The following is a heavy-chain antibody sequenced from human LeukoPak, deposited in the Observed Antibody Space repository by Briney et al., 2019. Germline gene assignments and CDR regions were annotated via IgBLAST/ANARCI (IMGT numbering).Heavy chain of an antibody. J-gene: IGHJ4*02. CDR3: ARGGAYGDYEIDY. CDR1: GFTFSSYS. V-gene: IGHV3-21*01. CDR2: ISSSSSYI. Sequence: GGSLRLSCAASGFTFSSYSMNWVRQAPGKGLEWVSSISSSSSYIYYADSVKGRFTISRDNAKNSLYLQMNSLRAEDTAVYYCARGGAYGDYEIDYWGQGTLVTVSS. D-gene: IGHD4-17*01.